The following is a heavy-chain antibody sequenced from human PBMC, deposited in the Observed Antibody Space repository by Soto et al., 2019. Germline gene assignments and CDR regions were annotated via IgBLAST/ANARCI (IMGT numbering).Heavy chain of an antibody. J-gene: IGHJ4*02. V-gene: IGHV3-48*01. CDR3: ASVLASRRSGSYPSY. CDR1: GFSISDCS. CDR2: ISTNNDAI. D-gene: IGHD3-10*01. Sequence: EVQLVESGGGLVQPGGSLRLSCAASGFSISDCSMNWVRRAPGKGLEWISYISTNNDAIYYADSVKGRFTISRDNAKHSLYLQMNSLRAEDTALYSCASVLASRRSGSYPSYWGQGTLVTVSS.